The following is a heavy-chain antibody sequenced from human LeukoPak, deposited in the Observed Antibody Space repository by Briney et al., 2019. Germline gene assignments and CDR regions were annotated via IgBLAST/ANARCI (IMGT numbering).Heavy chain of an antibody. J-gene: IGHJ3*02. CDR3: ARPEGDDAFDI. Sequence: ASVKVSCKASGYTFTNYDINWVRQATGQGLEWLGWMNPHSGDTGFAHKFQGRVTMTRSTSIGTAYMELRSLTSEDTAVYYCARPEGDDAFDIWGQGTMVTVSS. V-gene: IGHV1-8*01. CDR1: GYTFTNYD. CDR2: MNPHSGDT. D-gene: IGHD3-10*01.